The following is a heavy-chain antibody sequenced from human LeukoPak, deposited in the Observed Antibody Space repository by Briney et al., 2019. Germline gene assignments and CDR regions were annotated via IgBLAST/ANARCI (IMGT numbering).Heavy chain of an antibody. CDR3: ARSINSSPYSYYYDSQYSPGSFDI. D-gene: IGHD3-22*01. V-gene: IGHV3-30*02. CDR1: GFTFSSYG. J-gene: IGHJ3*02. CDR2: IRYDGSNK. Sequence: SGGSLRLSCAASGFTFSSYGMHWVRQAPGKGLEWVAFIRYDGSNKYYADSVKGRFTISRDNSKNTLYLQMNSLSSEATSVYYCARSINSSPYSYYYDSQYSPGSFDIWGQGTMVTVSS.